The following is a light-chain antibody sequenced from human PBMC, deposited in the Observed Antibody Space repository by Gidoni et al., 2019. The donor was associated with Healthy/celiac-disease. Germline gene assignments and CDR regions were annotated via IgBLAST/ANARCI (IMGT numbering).Light chain of an antibody. V-gene: IGKV1-9*01. CDR2: AAS. CDR3: QQLLT. Sequence: DSQLTQSPSFLSASVGDRVTITCQASQGISSYLAWYQQKPGKAHKRLIYAASTLQSGVPSRFSGSGSGTEFTLTISSLQPEDFATYYCQQLLTFGGGTKVEIK. CDR1: QGISSY. J-gene: IGKJ4*01.